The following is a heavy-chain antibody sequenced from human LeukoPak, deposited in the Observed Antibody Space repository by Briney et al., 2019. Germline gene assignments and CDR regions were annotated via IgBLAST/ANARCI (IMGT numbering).Heavy chain of an antibody. D-gene: IGHD2-8*01. Sequence: GGSLRLSCLASGFTFSSYSGIWVRQTPGKGLECVSSISSGSTYIYSADSVRGRFTISRDNAKNSLFLQMDSMRPDDTAVYYCASYCTTGVCDLHAFDIWGQGTMVTVSS. CDR1: GFTFSSYS. CDR2: ISSGSTYI. V-gene: IGHV3-21*01. CDR3: ASYCTTGVCDLHAFDI. J-gene: IGHJ3*02.